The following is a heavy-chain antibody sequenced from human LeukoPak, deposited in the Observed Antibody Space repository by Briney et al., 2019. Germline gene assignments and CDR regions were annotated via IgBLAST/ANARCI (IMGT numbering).Heavy chain of an antibody. D-gene: IGHD3-22*01. CDR2: IYYCRNT. Sequence: PSETLSLTCTVSGGSITTYYWSWIRQPPGKGLEWIGYIYYCRNTMYNPSLKSRVTISIDTSKNQFSLKLSSVTAADTAVYYCARGTMIRYAMDVWGQGTTVTVSS. CDR1: GGSITTYY. V-gene: IGHV4-59*12. J-gene: IGHJ6*02. CDR3: ARGTMIRYAMDV.